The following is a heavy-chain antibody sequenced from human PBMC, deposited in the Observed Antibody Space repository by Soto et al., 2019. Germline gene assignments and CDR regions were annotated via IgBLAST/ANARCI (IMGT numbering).Heavy chain of an antibody. CDR3: ARDRAGLHIDY. CDR2: IYSGGGT. V-gene: IGHV3-66*01. J-gene: IGHJ4*02. D-gene: IGHD2-21*02. Sequence: EVQLVESGGGLVQPGGSLRLSCAASGFTVSSNYMSWVRQAPGKGLEWVSVIYSGGGTFYADSVKGRFTISRDNSKNTLDLQMNSLRAEDTAVYYCARDRAGLHIDYWGQGTLVTVSS. CDR1: GFTVSSNY.